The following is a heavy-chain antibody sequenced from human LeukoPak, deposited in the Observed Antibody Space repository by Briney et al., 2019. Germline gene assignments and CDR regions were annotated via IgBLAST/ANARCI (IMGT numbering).Heavy chain of an antibody. CDR2: ISGHNGNT. CDR1: NYTFSGYG. Sequence: GASVKVSCKAFNYTFSGYGISWVRQTPGQGLEWMGWISGHNGNTKFAQKFQDRVTMTTDTSTSTAYMELKSLRSDGTAVYYCAREDLRYNYGQLIRWFDPWGQGTLVTVSS. D-gene: IGHD5-18*01. V-gene: IGHV1-18*01. CDR3: AREDLRYNYGQLIRWFDP. J-gene: IGHJ5*02.